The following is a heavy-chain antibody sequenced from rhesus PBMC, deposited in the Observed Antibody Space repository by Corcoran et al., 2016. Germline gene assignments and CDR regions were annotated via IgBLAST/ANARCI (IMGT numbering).Heavy chain of an antibody. CDR3: ARVRAPYNFWSGYSPFDY. CDR1: GFSLSTSGMG. Sequence: QVTLKESGPALVKPTQTLTLTCTFSGFSLSTSGMGVGWLRQPPGKALEWLASIYWDDDKNYSPTLKSSLTISNDTSKNQVVLTMTNMDPVDTATYSCARVRAPYNFWSGYSPFDYWGQGVLVTVSS. V-gene: IGHV2S1*01. J-gene: IGHJ4*01. D-gene: IGHD3-3*01. CDR2: IYWDDDK.